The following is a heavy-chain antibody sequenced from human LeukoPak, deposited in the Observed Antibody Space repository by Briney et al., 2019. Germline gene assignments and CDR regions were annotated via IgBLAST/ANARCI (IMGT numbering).Heavy chain of an antibody. CDR3: AKTYGDYRDWYFDL. V-gene: IGHV3-23*01. Sequence: GGSLRLSCAASGFTFSSYAMSWVRQAPGKGLEWVSAISGSGGSTYYADSVKGRFTISRDNSKNTLYLQMNSLRAEDTALYYCAKTYGDYRDWYFDLWGRGTLVTVSS. CDR1: GFTFSSYA. J-gene: IGHJ2*01. CDR2: ISGSGGST. D-gene: IGHD4-17*01.